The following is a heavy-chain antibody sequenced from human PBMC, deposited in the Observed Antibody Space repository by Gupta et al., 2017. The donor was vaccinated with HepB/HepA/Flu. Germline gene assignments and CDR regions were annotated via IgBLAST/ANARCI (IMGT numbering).Heavy chain of an antibody. V-gene: IGHV4-34*01. CDR1: GGSFSGYY. Sequence: QVQLQQWGAGLLKPSETLSLTCAVYGGSFSGYYWSWIRQPPGKGLEWIGEINHSGSTNYNPSLKSRVTISVDTSKNQFSLKLSSVTAADTAVYYCARGMTQVVAAPTGWFDPWGQGTLVTVSS. CDR2: INHSGST. D-gene: IGHD2-15*01. J-gene: IGHJ5*02. CDR3: ARGMTQVVAAPTGWFDP.